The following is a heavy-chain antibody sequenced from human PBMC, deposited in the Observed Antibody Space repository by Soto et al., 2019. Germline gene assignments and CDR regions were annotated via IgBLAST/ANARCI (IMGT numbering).Heavy chain of an antibody. J-gene: IGHJ3*02. CDR3: ARLGMRGGGYAFDI. V-gene: IGHV4-39*01. CDR2: IYYSGST. Sequence: SETLSLTCTVSGGSISSGGYYWSWIRQHPGKGLEWIGSIYYSGSTYYNPSLKSRVTISVDTSKNQFSLKLSSVTAADTAVYYCARLGMRGGGYAFDIWGQGTMVTVSS. CDR1: GGSISSGGYY. D-gene: IGHD7-27*01.